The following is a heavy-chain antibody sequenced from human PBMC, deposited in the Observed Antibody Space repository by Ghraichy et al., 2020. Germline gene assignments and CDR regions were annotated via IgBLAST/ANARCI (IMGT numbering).Heavy chain of an antibody. CDR3: AKDPGYCSGGSCYYAYFDY. CDR1: GFTFSSYA. V-gene: IGHV3-23*01. CDR2: ISGSCGST. D-gene: IGHD2-15*01. Sequence: GGSLRLSCAASGFTFSSYAMSWVRQAPGKGLEWVSAISGSCGSTYYADSVKGRFTISRDNSKNTLYLQMNSLRAEDTAVYYCAKDPGYCSGGSCYYAYFDYWGQGTLVSVSS. J-gene: IGHJ4*02.